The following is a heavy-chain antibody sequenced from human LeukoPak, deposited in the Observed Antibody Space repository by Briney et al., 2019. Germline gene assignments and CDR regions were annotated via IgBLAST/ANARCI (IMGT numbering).Heavy chain of an antibody. CDR3: ARPRASRTYPSDAFDI. CDR1: GGSISSSSYY. J-gene: IGHJ3*02. CDR2: IHSSGST. D-gene: IGHD2-2*01. V-gene: IGHV4-39*02. Sequence: KTSETLSLTCTVSGGSISSSSYYWGWIRQPPGKGLEWIGSIHSSGSTYYNLSLKSRVTISVDTSKNHFSLKVNSVTAADTAIYYCARPRASRTYPSDAFDIWGQGTMVTVSS.